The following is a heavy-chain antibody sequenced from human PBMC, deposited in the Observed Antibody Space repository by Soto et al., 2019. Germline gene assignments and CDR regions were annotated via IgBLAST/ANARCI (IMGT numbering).Heavy chain of an antibody. D-gene: IGHD3-3*01. CDR2: IYYSGST. Sequence: SETLSLTCTVSGGSISSYYWSWIRQPPGKGLEWIGYIYYSGSTNYNPSLKSRVTISVDTSKNQFSLKLSSVTAADTAVYYCARDRLRYYDFWSGYYYYGMDVWGQGTTVTVSS. CDR3: ARDRLRYYDFWSGYYYYGMDV. J-gene: IGHJ6*02. CDR1: GGSISSYY. V-gene: IGHV4-59*01.